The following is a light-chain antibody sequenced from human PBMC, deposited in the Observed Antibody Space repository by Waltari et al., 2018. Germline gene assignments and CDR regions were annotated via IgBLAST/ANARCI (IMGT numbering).Light chain of an antibody. J-gene: IGLJ2*01. CDR3: CSYAGSGSSVV. Sequence: QSALTQPASVSGSPGQSITISCTGTSSDVGNYNLVSWYQQHPGKAPKLIIYEVSQRASGGSNRFSGSKSGTTASLTISGLQAEDEADFYCCSYAGSGSSVVFGGGTKLTVL. CDR2: EVS. V-gene: IGLV2-23*02. CDR1: SSDVGNYNL.